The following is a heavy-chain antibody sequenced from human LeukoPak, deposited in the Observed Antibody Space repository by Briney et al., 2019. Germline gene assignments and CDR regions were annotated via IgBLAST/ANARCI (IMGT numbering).Heavy chain of an antibody. D-gene: IGHD5-12*01. CDR1: GFTFSNYN. J-gene: IGHJ4*02. V-gene: IGHV3-21*04. CDR2: ITSSSTYI. CDR3: ARESGYAVGDF. Sequence: GGSLRLSCAASGFTFSNYNMNWVRQAPGKGLEWVSSITSSSTYIYYADSVKGRFTISRDNAKNSLYLQMNNLRADDTAVYYCARESGYAVGDFWGRGTLVTVSS.